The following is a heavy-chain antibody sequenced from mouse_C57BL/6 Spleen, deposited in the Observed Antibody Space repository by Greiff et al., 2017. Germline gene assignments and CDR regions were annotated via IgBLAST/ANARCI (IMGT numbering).Heavy chain of an antibody. CDR3: ARRRLYDYDAMDY. CDR2: INYDGSST. D-gene: IGHD2-4*01. CDR1: GFTFSDYY. V-gene: IGHV5-16*01. J-gene: IGHJ4*01. Sequence: DVKLVESEGGLVQPGSSMKLSCTASGFTFSDYYMAWVRQVPEKGLEWVANINYDGSSTYYLDSLKSRFIISRDNAKNILYLQMSSLKSEDTATYYCARRRLYDYDAMDYWGQGTSVTVSS.